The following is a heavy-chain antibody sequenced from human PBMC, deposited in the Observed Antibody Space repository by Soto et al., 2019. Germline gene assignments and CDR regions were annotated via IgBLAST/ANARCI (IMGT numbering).Heavy chain of an antibody. CDR2: IIPTFGTT. Sequence: QVQLVQSGAEVKKPGSSVKVSCKASGDTVSNFAIIWVRQAPGQGLEWMGGIIPTFGTTDYAQSFQGRVSITADESTHTAYMELSSLRSEDTAIYFCARVDTSLFEGGEWFDPWGKGTLITVSS. CDR3: ARVDTSLFEGGEWFDP. D-gene: IGHD5-18*01. V-gene: IGHV1-69*01. J-gene: IGHJ5*02. CDR1: GDTVSNFA.